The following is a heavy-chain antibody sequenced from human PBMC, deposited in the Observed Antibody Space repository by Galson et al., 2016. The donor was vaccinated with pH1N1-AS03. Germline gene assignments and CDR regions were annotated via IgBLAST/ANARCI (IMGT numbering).Heavy chain of an antibody. CDR2: IAKDGTTK. Sequence: SLRLSCAGSGFDFRSYSMHWVRQAPGKGLEWGAVIAKDGTTKFDADFVKGRFTISRDNSRNTLYLEMSRLTPEDTAVYYCAREGTGIVRSYRGSLDSWGQGTLVTVTS. CDR3: AREGTGIVRSYRGSLDS. CDR1: GFDFRSYS. J-gene: IGHJ4*02. D-gene: IGHD3-10*01. V-gene: IGHV3-30-3*01.